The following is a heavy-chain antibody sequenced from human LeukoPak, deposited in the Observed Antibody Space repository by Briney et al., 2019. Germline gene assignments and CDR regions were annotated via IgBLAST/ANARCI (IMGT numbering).Heavy chain of an antibody. CDR3: AGAGFDY. CDR1: GFTFSSYS. V-gene: IGHV3-21*01. J-gene: IGHJ4*02. Sequence: PGGSLRLSCAASGFTFSSYSMNWVRQAPGKGLEWVSLITSRSSFIYYADAVKGRFTISRDNAKNSLYLQMDSLRAEDTAVYYCAGAGFDYWGQGTLVTVSS. CDR2: ITSRSSFI.